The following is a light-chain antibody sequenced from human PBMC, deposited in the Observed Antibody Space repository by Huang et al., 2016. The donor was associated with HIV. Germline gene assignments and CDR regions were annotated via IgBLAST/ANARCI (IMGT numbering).Light chain of an antibody. CDR1: QGISTW. CDR2: GAS. Sequence: DIQMTQSPSSVSASVGDGVTISSRASQGISTWLAWYQQKPGKAPKLLIYGASSVQSEVPSRVSGSGSGTDFTLTISSLQPEDFATYYCQQADSFPITFGQGTRLEIK. CDR3: QQADSFPIT. V-gene: IGKV1-12*01. J-gene: IGKJ5*01.